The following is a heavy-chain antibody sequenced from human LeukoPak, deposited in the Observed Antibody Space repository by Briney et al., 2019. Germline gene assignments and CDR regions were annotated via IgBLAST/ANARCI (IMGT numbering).Heavy chain of an antibody. D-gene: IGHD2-2*01. V-gene: IGHV4-38-2*01. CDR2: IYHSGST. Sequence: SETLSLTCAVSGYSISSGYCWGWIRQPPGKGLEWIGSIYHSGSTYYNPSLKSRVTISVDTSKNQFSLKLSSVTAADTAVYYCARAKALIVVVPAAYYFDYWGQGTLVTVSS. CDR1: GYSISSGYC. CDR3: ARAKALIVVVPAAYYFDY. J-gene: IGHJ4*02.